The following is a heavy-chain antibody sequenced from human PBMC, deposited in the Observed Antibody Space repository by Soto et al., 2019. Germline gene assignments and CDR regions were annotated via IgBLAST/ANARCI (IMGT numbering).Heavy chain of an antibody. CDR3: AGGSSSPLTSYYYGMDV. V-gene: IGHV1-69*06. CDR1: GGTFSSYA. D-gene: IGHD6-6*01. J-gene: IGHJ6*02. Sequence: QVQLVQSGAEVKKPGSSVKVSCKASGGTFSSYAISWVRQAPGQGLEWVGGVIPIFGTAHYAQKFQGRVTITAEKSTITAYKELSSPRTEDTAVEYCAGGSSSPLTSYYYGMDVWGQGTTVTVSS. CDR2: VIPIFGTA.